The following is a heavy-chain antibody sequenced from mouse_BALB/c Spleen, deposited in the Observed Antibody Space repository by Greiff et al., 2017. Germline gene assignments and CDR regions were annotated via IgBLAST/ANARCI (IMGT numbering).Heavy chain of an antibody. CDR1: GFTFTDYY. J-gene: IGHJ1*01. CDR3: ANRYFDV. Sequence: EVKLMESGGGLVQPGGSLRLSCATSGFTFTDYYMSWVRQPPGKALEWLGFIRNKANGYTTEYSASVKGRFTISRDNFQSILYLQMNTLRAEDSATYYCANRYFDVWGAGTTVTVSS. CDR2: IRNKANGYTT. V-gene: IGHV7-3*02.